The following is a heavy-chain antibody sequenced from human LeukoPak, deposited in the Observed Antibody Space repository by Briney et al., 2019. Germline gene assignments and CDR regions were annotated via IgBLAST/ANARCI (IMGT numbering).Heavy chain of an antibody. Sequence: GSSVKVSCKASGGTFSNYAISWVRQAPGQGLEWMGGIIPLFDTADYAQEFQGRLTITADESTSTAYMELSSLRAEDTAVYYCARDLVGSHTGYSSGAWDYWGQGTLVTVSS. CDR1: GGTFSNYA. J-gene: IGHJ4*02. D-gene: IGHD3-9*01. CDR3: ARDLVGSHTGYSSGAWDY. V-gene: IGHV1-69*01. CDR2: IIPLFDTA.